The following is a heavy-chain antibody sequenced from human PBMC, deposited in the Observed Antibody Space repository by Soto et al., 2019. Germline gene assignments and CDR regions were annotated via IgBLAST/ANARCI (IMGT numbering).Heavy chain of an antibody. CDR3: AGSRKQPIPEGGVDF. V-gene: IGHV4-59*01. Sequence: QVQLQESGPGLVKPSETLSLTCTVSADFFSTYFWTWIRQPPGKGLEYIGDIYYSGSTLYNPPLQSSVDTSIDTSKNQFDLKLSSVTAAETGCYYCAGSRKQPIPEGGVDFWGQGATVTGSS. CDR1: ADFFSTYF. J-gene: IGHJ6*02. CDR2: IYYSGST. D-gene: IGHD6-13*01.